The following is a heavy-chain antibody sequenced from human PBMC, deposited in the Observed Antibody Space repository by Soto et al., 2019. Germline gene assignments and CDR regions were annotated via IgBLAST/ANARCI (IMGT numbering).Heavy chain of an antibody. J-gene: IGHJ4*02. Sequence: EVQLVESGGGLVQPGGSLRLSCAASGFTLNSYWMHWVRQAPGKGLVWVSRINSDGSSTSYADSVKGRFTISRDNARTTLFLQMNSLRAEDTAVYYCVRVAYGALGHWGQGALVTVSS. CDR2: INSDGSST. CDR1: GFTLNSYW. D-gene: IGHD4-17*01. V-gene: IGHV3-74*01. CDR3: VRVAYGALGH.